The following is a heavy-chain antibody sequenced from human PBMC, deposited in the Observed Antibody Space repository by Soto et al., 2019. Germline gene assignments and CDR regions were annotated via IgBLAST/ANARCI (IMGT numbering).Heavy chain of an antibody. CDR2: IYYSGST. D-gene: IGHD3-10*01. Sequence: PSETLSLTCTVSGGSISSSSYYWGWIRQPPGKGLEWIGSIYYSGSTYYNPSLKSRVTISVDTSKNQFSLRLSSVTAADTAVYYCVSFRHYYGSGSGSYPYVAWFDPCGQETLVTVSS. CDR3: VSFRHYYGSGSGSYPYVAWFDP. V-gene: IGHV4-39*01. CDR1: GGSISSSSYY. J-gene: IGHJ5*02.